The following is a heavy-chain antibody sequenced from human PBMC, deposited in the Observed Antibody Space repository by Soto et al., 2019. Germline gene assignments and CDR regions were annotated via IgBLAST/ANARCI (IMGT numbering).Heavy chain of an antibody. CDR1: GYTFTGYY. D-gene: IGHD1-26*01. V-gene: IGHV1-2*04. CDR2: INPNSGGT. Sequence: ASVKVSCKASGYTFTGYYMHWVRQAPGQGLEWMGWINPNSGGTNYAQKFQGWVTMTRDTSISTAYMELSRLRSDDTAVYYCARGFDSGKFYAFESWGQGTQVTVSS. J-gene: IGHJ4*02. CDR3: ARGFDSGKFYAFES.